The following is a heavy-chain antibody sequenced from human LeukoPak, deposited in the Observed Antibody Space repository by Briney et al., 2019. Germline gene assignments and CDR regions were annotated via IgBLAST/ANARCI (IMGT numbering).Heavy chain of an antibody. CDR1: GFTFSSYS. Sequence: PGGSLRLSCAASGFTFSSYSMNWVRQAPGKGLEWVSSISSSSYIYYADSVKGRFTISRDNAKNSLYLQMNSLRAEDTAVYYCARDWASMIVLVNGAFDIWGQGTMVTVSS. D-gene: IGHD3-22*01. J-gene: IGHJ3*02. V-gene: IGHV3-21*01. CDR2: ISSSSYI. CDR3: ARDWASMIVLVNGAFDI.